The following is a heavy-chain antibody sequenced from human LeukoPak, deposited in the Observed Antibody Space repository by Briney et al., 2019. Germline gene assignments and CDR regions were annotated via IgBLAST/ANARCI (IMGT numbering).Heavy chain of an antibody. CDR3: ARAYYGSGMGIDF. J-gene: IGHJ4*02. CDR2: IYSGGST. CDR1: EFSVGSNY. V-gene: IGHV3-66*01. Sequence: GGSLRLSCAASEFSVGSNYMTWVRQAPGKGLEWVSLIYSGGSTYYADSVKGRFTISRDNSKNTLYHQMNSLRAEDTAVYYCARAYYGSGMGIDFWGQGTRVTVSS. D-gene: IGHD3-10*01.